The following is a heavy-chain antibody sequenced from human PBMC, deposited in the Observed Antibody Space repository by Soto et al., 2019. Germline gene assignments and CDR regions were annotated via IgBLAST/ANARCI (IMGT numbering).Heavy chain of an antibody. CDR3: AREEYYYGSGAFFDY. D-gene: IGHD3-10*01. Sequence: QVQLVQSGAEVKKPGSSVKVSCKASGGTFSSYTISWVRQAPGQGLEWMGRIIPILGIANYAQKFQGRVLTPADTSTSTASMELSSLRSVVTAVYYCAREEYYYGSGAFFDYWGQGTLVTVSS. CDR2: IIPILGIA. J-gene: IGHJ4*02. CDR1: GGTFSSYT. V-gene: IGHV1-69*08.